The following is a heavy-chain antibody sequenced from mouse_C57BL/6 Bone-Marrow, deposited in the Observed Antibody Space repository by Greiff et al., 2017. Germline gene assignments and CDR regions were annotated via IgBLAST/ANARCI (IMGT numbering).Heavy chain of an antibody. J-gene: IGHJ2*01. D-gene: IGHD1-1*01. CDR2: INRDGGST. V-gene: IGHV5-2*03. CDR3: ARRVRSYYFDY. CDR1: EYEFPSHD. Sequence: EVMLVESGGGLVQPGESLKLSCESNEYEFPSHDMSWVRKTPGQRLELVAAINRDGGSTYYPDTMERRFPITRDKSTKTLYLQMSSLRSEDTAVSYFARRVRSYYFDYWGQGTTLTVSS.